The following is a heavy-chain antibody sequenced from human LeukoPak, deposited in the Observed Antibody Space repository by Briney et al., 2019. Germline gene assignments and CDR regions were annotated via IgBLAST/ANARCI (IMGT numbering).Heavy chain of an antibody. V-gene: IGHV1-18*04. D-gene: IGHD6-13*01. CDR1: GYAFTSYG. CDR2: ISAYNGNT. Sequence: ASVKVSCKASGYAFTSYGISWVRQAPGQGLEWMGWISAYNGNTNYAQKLQGRVTMTTDTSTSTAYMELRSLRSDDTAVYYCARAPGYSSSWYVVDVWGKGTTVTVSS. J-gene: IGHJ6*04. CDR3: ARAPGYSSSWYVVDV.